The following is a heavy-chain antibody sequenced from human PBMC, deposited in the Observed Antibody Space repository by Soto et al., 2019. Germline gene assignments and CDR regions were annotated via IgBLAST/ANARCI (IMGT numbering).Heavy chain of an antibody. Sequence: QVQLQESGPGLVKPSETLSLTCTVSGGSISSYYWSWIRQPPGKGLEWIGYIYYSGSTNYNPSLKSRLTISVDTSKNQFSLKLSSVTAADTAVYYCARGQGSMIVNLYYFDYWGRGTLVTVSS. J-gene: IGHJ4*02. V-gene: IGHV4-59*01. D-gene: IGHD3-22*01. CDR2: IYYSGST. CDR1: GGSISSYY. CDR3: ARGQGSMIVNLYYFDY.